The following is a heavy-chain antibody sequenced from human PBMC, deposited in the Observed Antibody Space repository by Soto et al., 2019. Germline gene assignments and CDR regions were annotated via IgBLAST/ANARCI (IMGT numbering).Heavy chain of an antibody. V-gene: IGHV3-30-3*01. CDR2: ISYDGSNK. CDR3: ATDYVGYFDY. CDR1: GFTLSSYA. D-gene: IGHD4-17*01. J-gene: IGHJ4*02. Sequence: GGSLSLSCAASGFTLSSYAMHWLRQAPGKGLEWVAVISYDGSNKYYADSVKGRFTISRDNSKNTLYLQMNSLRAEDTAVYYCATDYVGYFDYWGQGTLVTVS.